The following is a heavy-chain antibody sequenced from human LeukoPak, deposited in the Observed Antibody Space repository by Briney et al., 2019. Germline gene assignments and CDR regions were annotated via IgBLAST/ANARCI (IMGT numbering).Heavy chain of an antibody. J-gene: IGHJ4*02. Sequence: GESLKISCKGSGYSFTSHWISWVRHMPAKGLEWVGRIAPSDSYTDYSPSFQGHVTISADKSINTAYLQWSRLKASDTAMYYCARHLRAYSSSWYFDYWGQGTLVTVSS. CDR1: GYSFTSHW. CDR2: IAPSDSYT. V-gene: IGHV5-10-1*01. D-gene: IGHD6-13*01. CDR3: ARHLRAYSSSWYFDY.